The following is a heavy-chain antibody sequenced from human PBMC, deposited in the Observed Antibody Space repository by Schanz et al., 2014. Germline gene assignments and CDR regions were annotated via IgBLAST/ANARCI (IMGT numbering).Heavy chain of an antibody. J-gene: IGHJ6*02. CDR3: ARDRGMTTSDYYYGMDV. Sequence: QVQLQESGPGLVQPSETLSLTCTVSGGSIRRYYWSWIRQPPGKGLEWIASMYNIGITYYNPSLKSRFPIPWDPHKTRFSRRLSSVTAADTAVYYCARDRGMTTSDYYYGMDVWGQGTTVTVSS. D-gene: IGHD4-17*01. CDR2: MYNIGIT. CDR1: GGSIRRYY. V-gene: IGHV4-4*08.